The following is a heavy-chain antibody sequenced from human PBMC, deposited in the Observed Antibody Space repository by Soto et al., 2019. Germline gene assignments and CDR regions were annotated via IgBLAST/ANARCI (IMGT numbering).Heavy chain of an antibody. CDR3: AREYCSSTSCYDAFDI. D-gene: IGHD2-2*01. J-gene: IGHJ3*02. V-gene: IGHV3-48*01. Sequence: PGGSLRLSCAASGFTFSSYSMNWVRQAPGKGLEWVSYISSSSSTIYCADSVKGRFTISRDNAKNSLYLQMNSLRAEDTAVYYCAREYCSSTSCYDAFDIWGQRTMVTVSS. CDR2: ISSSSSTI. CDR1: GFTFSSYS.